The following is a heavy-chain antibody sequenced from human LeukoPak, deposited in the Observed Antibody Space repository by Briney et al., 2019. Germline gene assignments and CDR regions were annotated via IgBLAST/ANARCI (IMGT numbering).Heavy chain of an antibody. J-gene: IGHJ6*02. D-gene: IGHD3-10*01. Sequence: GGSLRLSCAASGFTVSSNYMSWVRQAPGKGLEWVSVIYSGGSTYYADSVKGRFTISRHNSKNTLYLQMNSLRAEDTAVYYCARDRLLWFGEPPRWYYYGMDVWGQGTTVTVSS. CDR1: GFTVSSNY. CDR2: IYSGGST. V-gene: IGHV3-53*04. CDR3: ARDRLLWFGEPPRWYYYGMDV.